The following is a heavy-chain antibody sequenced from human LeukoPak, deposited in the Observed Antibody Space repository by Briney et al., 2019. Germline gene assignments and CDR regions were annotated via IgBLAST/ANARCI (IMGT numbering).Heavy chain of an antibody. CDR3: ASPAVNDYVWGNYRYRLDY. V-gene: IGHV3-21*01. CDR1: GFTFSSYS. CDR2: ISSSSGYI. Sequence: TGGSLRLSCAASGFTFSSYSMNWVRQAPGKGLEWVSSISSSSGYIYYADPVKGRFTISRDNARNSLFLQMNSLRAEDTAVYYCASPAVNDYVWGNYRYRLDYWGQGTLVTVSS. J-gene: IGHJ4*02. D-gene: IGHD3-16*02.